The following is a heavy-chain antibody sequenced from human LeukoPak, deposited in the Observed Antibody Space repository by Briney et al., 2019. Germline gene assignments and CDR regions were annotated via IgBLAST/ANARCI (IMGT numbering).Heavy chain of an antibody. Sequence: SETLSLTCAVYGGSFSGYYWSWIRQPPGKGLEWIGEINHSGSTNYNPSLKGRVTISVDTSKNQFSLKLSSVTAADTAVYYCARGRGIYGYWGQGTLVTVSS. CDR3: ARGRGIYGY. D-gene: IGHD6-13*01. V-gene: IGHV4-34*01. CDR2: INHSGST. J-gene: IGHJ4*02. CDR1: GGSFSGYY.